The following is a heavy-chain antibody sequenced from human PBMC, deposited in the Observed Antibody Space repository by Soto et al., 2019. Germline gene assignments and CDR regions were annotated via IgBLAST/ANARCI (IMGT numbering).Heavy chain of an antibody. D-gene: IGHD6-13*01. CDR1: GFTFSSNW. J-gene: IGHJ4*02. Sequence: SLRLSCAASGFTFSSNWIHWVRQAPGKGLVWVSRINSDGSITSYADSVKGQFTISRDNAKNTLYLQMNSLRADDTAVYYCARGSSSWYVSFDYWGQGILVSVSS. CDR2: INSDGSIT. V-gene: IGHV3-74*01. CDR3: ARGSSSWYVSFDY.